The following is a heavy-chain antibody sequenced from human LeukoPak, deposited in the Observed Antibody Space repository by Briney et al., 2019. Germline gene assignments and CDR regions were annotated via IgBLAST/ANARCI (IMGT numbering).Heavy chain of an antibody. V-gene: IGHV3-74*01. Sequence: GGSLRLSCAASGFTLSSYWMHWVRHAPGKGLVWVSHIDSDGSSTTYGDPAKGRFTISRDNAKNTLYLQMSSLRVDDTAVYYCARGTAAEAGIDYWGQGTLVTVSS. CDR3: ARGTAAEAGIDY. D-gene: IGHD6-13*01. CDR1: GFTLSSYW. CDR2: IDSDGSST. J-gene: IGHJ4*02.